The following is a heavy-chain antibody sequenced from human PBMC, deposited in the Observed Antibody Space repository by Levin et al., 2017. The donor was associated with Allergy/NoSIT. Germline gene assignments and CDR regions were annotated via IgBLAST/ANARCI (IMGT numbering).Heavy chain of an antibody. CDR2: ISTDSAYI. V-gene: IGHV3-21*06. CDR1: GFTFSTCS. D-gene: IGHD3-22*01. Sequence: AGGSLRLSCAASGFTFSTCSMNWVRQAPGKGLEWVSSISTDSAYIFYADSVEGRFTISRDNAKNTLYLQMNSLRAEDTAVYFCARDLTFYYDTSGYYPFDYWGPGTLVTVSS. J-gene: IGHJ4*02. CDR3: ARDLTFYYDTSGYYPFDY.